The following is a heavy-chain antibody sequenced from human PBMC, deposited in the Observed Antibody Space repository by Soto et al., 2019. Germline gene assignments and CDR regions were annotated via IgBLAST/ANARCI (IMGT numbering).Heavy chain of an antibody. V-gene: IGHV5-51*01. D-gene: IGHD3-3*01. Sequence: GESLKISCKGSGYSFTSYWIGWVRQMPGKGLEWMGIIYPGDSDTRYSPSFQGQVTISADKSISTAYLQWSSLKASDTAMYYCARRYYDFWSGYEAGYGMDVWGQETTVTVS. CDR2: IYPGDSDT. J-gene: IGHJ6*02. CDR1: GYSFTSYW. CDR3: ARRYYDFWSGYEAGYGMDV.